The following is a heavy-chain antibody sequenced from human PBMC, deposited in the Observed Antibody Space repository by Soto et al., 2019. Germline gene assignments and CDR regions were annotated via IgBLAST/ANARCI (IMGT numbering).Heavy chain of an antibody. CDR2: IYYSGST. V-gene: IGHV4-61*05. CDR3: ARRYGYYFDY. J-gene: IGHJ4*02. Sequence: PSETLSLTCTVSGGSIISRSYYWSWIRQPPGKGLEWIGYIYYSGSTNYNPSLKSRVTISVGTSKNQLSLKLSSVTAADTAVYYCARRYGYYFDYWGQGTLVTVSS. CDR1: GGSIISRSYY. D-gene: IGHD3-9*01.